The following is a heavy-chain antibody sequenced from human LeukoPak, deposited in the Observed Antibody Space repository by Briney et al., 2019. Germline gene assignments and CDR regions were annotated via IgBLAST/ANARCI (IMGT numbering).Heavy chain of an antibody. CDR1: GGTFSRYS. V-gene: IGHV1-18*01. CDR2: ISAYNGNT. Sequence: ASVKVSCKASGGTFSRYSISWVRQAPGQGLEWMGWISAYNGNTNYAQKLQGRVTMTTDTSTSTAYMELRSLRSDDTAVYYCARDDSSGWYGLDYWGQGTLVTVSS. D-gene: IGHD6-19*01. CDR3: ARDDSSGWYGLDY. J-gene: IGHJ4*02.